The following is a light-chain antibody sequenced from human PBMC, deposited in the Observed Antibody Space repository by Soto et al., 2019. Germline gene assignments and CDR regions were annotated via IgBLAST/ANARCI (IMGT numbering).Light chain of an antibody. Sequence: ENVLRQSPGTMSLSPGERATLSCRASQSVSSSYLAWYQQKPGQAPRLLIYGASSRATGIPDRFSGSGSGTDFTLTISRLEPEDFAVYYCQQYGSSPYTFGQGTKLEIK. CDR3: QQYGSSPYT. V-gene: IGKV3-20*01. J-gene: IGKJ2*01. CDR1: QSVSSSY. CDR2: GAS.